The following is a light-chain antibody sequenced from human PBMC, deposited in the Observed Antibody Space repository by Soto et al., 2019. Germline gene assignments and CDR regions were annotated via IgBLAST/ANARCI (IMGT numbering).Light chain of an antibody. V-gene: IGLV2-11*01. CDR2: DVS. Sequence: QSALTQPRSVSGSPGQSVTISCIGTSNDVGGYDYVSWYQQHPGRAPKVLIHDVSRRSSGVPDRFSGSKSGNTASLTISGLQAEDEADYYCCSYAGSYPIYVFGNGTKVTVL. CDR3: CSYAGSYPIYV. J-gene: IGLJ1*01. CDR1: SNDVGGYDY.